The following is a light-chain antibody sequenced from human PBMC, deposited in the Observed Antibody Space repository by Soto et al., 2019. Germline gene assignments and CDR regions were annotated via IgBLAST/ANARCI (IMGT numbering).Light chain of an antibody. V-gene: IGKV3-11*01. J-gene: IGKJ4*01. CDR1: QSVSSY. CDR3: QQRINWPVT. CDR2: DAS. Sequence: EIVLTQSAASLSLSPGERATLSYRASQSVSSYLAWYQQKPGQAPRLLIYDASNRATGIPARFSGSGSGTDFTLTISSLDPEDFAVYYCQQRINWPVTFGGGTKVEIK.